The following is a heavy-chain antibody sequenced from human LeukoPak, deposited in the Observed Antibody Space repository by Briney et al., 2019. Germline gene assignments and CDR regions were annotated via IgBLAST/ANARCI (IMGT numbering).Heavy chain of an antibody. Sequence: ASGKVSGKASGYIFTSYGIRWVRQAPGQGLEWRGWISAYNGNTNYAQKPQGRVTMTTDTSTSTAYMELRSLRSDDTAVYYCARTPRRYFDWSRYYYGMDVWGQGTTVTVSS. CDR1: GYIFTSYG. CDR3: ARTPRRYFDWSRYYYGMDV. D-gene: IGHD3-9*01. CDR2: ISAYNGNT. J-gene: IGHJ6*02. V-gene: IGHV1-18*01.